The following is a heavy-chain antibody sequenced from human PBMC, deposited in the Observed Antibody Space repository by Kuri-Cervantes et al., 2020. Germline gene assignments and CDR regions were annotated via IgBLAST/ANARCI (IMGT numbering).Heavy chain of an antibody. V-gene: IGHV1-3*01. J-gene: IGHJ6*02. CDR2: INAGNGNT. Sequence: ASVKVSCKASGYTFTSYAMHWVRQAPGQRLEWMGWINAGNGNTKYSQKFQGRVTLTRDTSASTAYMELSSLRSEDTAVYYCATTVTTQLVMDVWGQGTTVTVSS. CDR3: ATTVTTQLVMDV. D-gene: IGHD4-17*01. CDR1: GYTFTSYA.